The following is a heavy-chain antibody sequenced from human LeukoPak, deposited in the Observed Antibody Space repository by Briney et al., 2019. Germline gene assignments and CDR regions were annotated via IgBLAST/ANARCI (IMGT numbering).Heavy chain of an antibody. CDR3: ARDGSSWYRGVDY. D-gene: IGHD6-13*01. J-gene: IGHJ4*02. V-gene: IGHV1-18*01. CDR1: GYTLTSYG. CDR2: ISAYNGNT. Sequence: ASVKVSCKASGYTLTSYGISWVRQAPGRGLEWMGCISAYNGNTKYAQKLQGRVTMTTDTSTSTAYMELRSLRSDDTAVYYCARDGSSWYRGVDYWGQRTLVTVSS.